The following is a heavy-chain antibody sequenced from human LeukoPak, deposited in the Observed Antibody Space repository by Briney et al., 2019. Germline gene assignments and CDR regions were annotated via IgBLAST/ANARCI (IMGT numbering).Heavy chain of an antibody. CDR3: ARADYGDEEYYFDY. J-gene: IGHJ4*02. V-gene: IGHV4-59*01. Sequence: SETLSLTCTVSGGSISSYYWSWIRQPPGKGLEWIGYIYYSGSTNYNPSLKSRVTISVDTSKNQFSLKLSSVTAADTAVYYCARADYGDEEYYFDYWGQGTPVTVSS. CDR2: IYYSGST. CDR1: GGSISSYY. D-gene: IGHD4-17*01.